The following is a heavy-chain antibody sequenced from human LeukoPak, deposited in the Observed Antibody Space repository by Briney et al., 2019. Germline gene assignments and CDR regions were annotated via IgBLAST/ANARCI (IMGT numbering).Heavy chain of an antibody. D-gene: IGHD1-26*01. Sequence: PGRSLRLSCAASGFTFKNFAMSWVRQAPGKGLEWVSSISSSSSYIYYADSVKGRFTISRDNAKNSLYLQMNSLRAEDTAVYYCAKGPVGATYPRFDYWGQGTLVTVSS. CDR3: AKGPVGATYPRFDY. CDR1: GFTFKNFA. CDR2: ISSSSSYI. V-gene: IGHV3-21*01. J-gene: IGHJ4*02.